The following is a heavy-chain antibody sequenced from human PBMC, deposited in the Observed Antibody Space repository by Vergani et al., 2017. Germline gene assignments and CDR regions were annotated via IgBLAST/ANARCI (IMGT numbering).Heavy chain of an antibody. V-gene: IGHV3-64*04. CDR3: AKSQLWFGELLSSLFDY. CDR2: ISSNGGST. J-gene: IGHJ4*02. CDR1: GFTFSSYA. Sequence: VQLVESGGGLVQPGGSLRLSCSASGFTFSSYAMHWVRQAPGKGLEYVSAISSNGGSTYYADSVKGRFTISRDNSKNTLYLQMNSLRAEDTAVYYCAKSQLWFGELLSSLFDYWGQGTLVTVSS. D-gene: IGHD3-10*01.